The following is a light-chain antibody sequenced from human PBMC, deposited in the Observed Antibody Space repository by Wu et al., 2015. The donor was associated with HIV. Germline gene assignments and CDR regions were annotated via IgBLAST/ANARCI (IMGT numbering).Light chain of an antibody. J-gene: IGKJ1*01. CDR2: TAS. CDR3: QKCNTAPWT. V-gene: IGKV1-27*01. Sequence: DIQMTQSPSALSASVGDRVTITCRASQDINNYLAWYQQKPGRVPKLLISTASTLQSGVPARFSGSGSGTEFTLTISNLQPEDVATYYCQKCNTAPWTFGQGTKVEMK. CDR1: QDINNY.